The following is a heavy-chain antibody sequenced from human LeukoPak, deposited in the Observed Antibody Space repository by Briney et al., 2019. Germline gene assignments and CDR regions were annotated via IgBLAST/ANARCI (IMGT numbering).Heavy chain of an antibody. Sequence: GGSLRLSCAAAGFTFKNAWMAWVRQALGKGLEWVGLIRSKTDGATTDYAAPVKGRFTISRDDSKNTLHLQMTSLKTEDTAVYYCASVYWYFDLWGLGTLVSVSA. CDR3: ASVYWYFDL. J-gene: IGHJ2*01. CDR1: GFTFKNAW. CDR2: IRSKTDGATT. V-gene: IGHV3-15*01.